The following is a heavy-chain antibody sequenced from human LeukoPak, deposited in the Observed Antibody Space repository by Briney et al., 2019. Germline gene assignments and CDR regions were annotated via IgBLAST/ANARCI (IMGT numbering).Heavy chain of an antibody. J-gene: IGHJ6*02. D-gene: IGHD3-22*01. Sequence: PGGSLRLSCAASGFTFSSYWMSWVRQAPGRGLEWVANIQQDGSEKYYVDSVKGRFTISRDNAKNSLYLQMNSLRAEDTAVYYCARDSHYDSSGGTFYYFGMDVWGQGTTVTVSS. CDR2: IQQDGSEK. CDR3: ARDSHYDSSGGTFYYFGMDV. V-gene: IGHV3-7*01. CDR1: GFTFSSYW.